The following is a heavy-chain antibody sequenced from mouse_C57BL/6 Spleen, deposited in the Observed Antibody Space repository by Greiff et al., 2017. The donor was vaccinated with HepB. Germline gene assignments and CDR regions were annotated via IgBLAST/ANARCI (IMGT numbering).Heavy chain of an antibody. J-gene: IGHJ2*01. D-gene: IGHD1-1*01. V-gene: IGHV1-15*01. CDR1: GYTFTDYE. CDR3: TRYYGSEDD. CDR2: IDPETGGT. Sequence: QVQLQQSGAELVRPGASVTLSCKASGYTFTDYEMHWVKQTPVHGLEWIGAIDPETGGTAYNQKFKGKAILTADKSSSTAYMELRSLTSEDSAVYYCTRYYGSEDDWGQGTTLTVSS.